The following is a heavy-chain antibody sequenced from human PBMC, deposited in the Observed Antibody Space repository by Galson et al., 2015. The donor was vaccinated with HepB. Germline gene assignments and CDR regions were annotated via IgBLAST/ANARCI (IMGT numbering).Heavy chain of an antibody. CDR3: ARAYCSSTSCYIRY. J-gene: IGHJ4*02. V-gene: IGHV4-61*02. Sequence: TLSLTCTVSGGSISSGSYYWSWIRQPAGKGLEWIGRIYTSGSTNYNPSLKSRVTMSVDTSKNQFSLKLSSVTAADTAVYYCARAYCSSTSCYIRYWGQGTLVTVSS. CDR2: IYTSGST. D-gene: IGHD2-2*02. CDR1: GGSISSGSYY.